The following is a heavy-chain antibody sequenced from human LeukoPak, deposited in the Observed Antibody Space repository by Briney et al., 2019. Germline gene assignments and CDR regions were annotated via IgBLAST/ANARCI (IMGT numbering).Heavy chain of an antibody. CDR1: GYTFTSYA. CDR3: ARGLSPSLVIIRDFYY. V-gene: IGHV7-4-1*02. CDR2: INTNTGNP. D-gene: IGHD3/OR15-3a*01. J-gene: IGHJ4*02. Sequence: ASVKVSCKASGYTFTSYAMNWVRQSPGQGLEWMGWINTNTGNPTYAQGFTGRFVFSLDTSVSTAYLQISSLKAEDTAVYYCARGLSPSLVIIRDFYYWGQGTLVTVSS.